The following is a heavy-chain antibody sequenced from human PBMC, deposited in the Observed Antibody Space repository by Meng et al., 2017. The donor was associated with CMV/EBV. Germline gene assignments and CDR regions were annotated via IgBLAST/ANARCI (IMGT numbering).Heavy chain of an antibody. D-gene: IGHD2-2*01. CDR3: ARDLRVATGYQLPPRGYYGMDV. CDR2: IIPILGIA. Sequence: SVKVSCKASGGTFSSYTISWVRQAPGQGLEWMGRIIPILGIANYAQKFQGRVTITADKSTSTAYMELSSLRSEDTAVYYCARDLRVATGYQLPPRGYYGMDVWGQGTTVTVSS. CDR1: GGTFSSYT. V-gene: IGHV1-69*04. J-gene: IGHJ6*02.